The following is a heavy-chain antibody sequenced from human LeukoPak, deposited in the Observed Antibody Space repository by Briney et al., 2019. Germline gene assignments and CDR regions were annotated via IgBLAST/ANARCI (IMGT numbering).Heavy chain of an antibody. CDR1: GFTFSSYG. CDR2: ISYGGSNK. CDR3: AKSYGSGSYGMTYYFDY. D-gene: IGHD3-10*01. V-gene: IGHV3-30*18. J-gene: IGHJ4*02. Sequence: PGGSLRLSCAASGFTFSSYGMHWVRQAPGKGLEWVAVISYGGSNKYYADSVKGRFTISRDNSKNTLYLQMNSLRAEDTAVYYCAKSYGSGSYGMTYYFDYWGQGTLVTVSS.